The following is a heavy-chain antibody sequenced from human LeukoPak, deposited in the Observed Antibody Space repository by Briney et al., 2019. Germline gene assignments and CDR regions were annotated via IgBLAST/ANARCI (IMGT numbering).Heavy chain of an antibody. CDR3: ARVRGYSSGWYGYSFDY. Sequence: SETLYLTCTVSGGSISSYYWSWIRQPPGKGLEWIGYIYYSGSTNYNPSLKSRVTISVDTSKNQFSLKLSSVTAADTAVYYCARVRGYSSGWYGYSFDYRGQGTLVTVSS. V-gene: IGHV4-59*01. D-gene: IGHD6-19*01. CDR1: GGSISSYY. J-gene: IGHJ4*02. CDR2: IYYSGST.